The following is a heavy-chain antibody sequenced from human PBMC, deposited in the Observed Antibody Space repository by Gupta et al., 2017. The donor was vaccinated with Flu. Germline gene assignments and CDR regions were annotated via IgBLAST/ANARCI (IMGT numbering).Heavy chain of an antibody. V-gene: IGHV3-11*01. CDR1: GFTFSDYY. CDR3: ARGLYYQDGFDI. CDR2: ISSSGSII. Sequence: QVQLVESGGALVQPGGSLRLSCEVPGFTFSDYYMSWIRQAPGKGLEWIAYISSSGSIISHADSVKGRFTISRDNGKNSLYLQMNTLRAEDMATYYCARGLYYQDGFDIWGQGTTVTVSS. D-gene: IGHD3-10*01. J-gene: IGHJ3*02.